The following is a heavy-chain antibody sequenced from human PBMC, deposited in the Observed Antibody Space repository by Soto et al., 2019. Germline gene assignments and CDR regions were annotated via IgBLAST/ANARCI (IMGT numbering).Heavy chain of an antibody. Sequence: PGGSLRLSCAASGFTFSDAWMTWVRQAPGKGLEWVGRIKSNTAGGTTEYAAPVKGRFTISRDDSENTLFLQMNSLKTEDTATYYCTATLGYWGQGTLVTVSS. V-gene: IGHV3-15*01. J-gene: IGHJ4*02. CDR1: GFTFSDAW. CDR3: TATLGY. CDR2: IKSNTAGGTT.